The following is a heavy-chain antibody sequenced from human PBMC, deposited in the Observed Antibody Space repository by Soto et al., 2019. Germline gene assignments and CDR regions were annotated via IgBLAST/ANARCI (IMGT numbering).Heavy chain of an antibody. D-gene: IGHD6-19*01. J-gene: IGHJ4*02. CDR3: ARALDIGVAGAFAY. Sequence: HLVQSGAEVKTPGASVKVSCKASGYSFTTYGFTWLRQAPGQGLERLGWINAHNGYTNYAQNLQGRVTLTTDTSTSTAYMELRSLRSEDTAVYYCARALDIGVAGAFAYWGQGTLVIVSS. CDR1: GYSFTTYG. V-gene: IGHV1-18*01. CDR2: INAHNGYT.